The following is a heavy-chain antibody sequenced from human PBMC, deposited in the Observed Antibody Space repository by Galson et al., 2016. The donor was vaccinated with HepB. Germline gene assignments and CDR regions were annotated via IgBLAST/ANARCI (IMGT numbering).Heavy chain of an antibody. J-gene: IGHJ5*02. D-gene: IGHD6-19*01. Sequence: ETLSLTCSVSDDSIINYYWSWIRQPPGKGLEWIGHIYYSGTTNYNPSLKSRVTISVDTSKNQFSLKLTSVTTADTAVYFCARVSRFGGWYEWGWFDPWGQGTLVTVSS. V-gene: IGHV4-59*01. CDR1: DDSIINYY. CDR3: ARVSRFGGWYEWGWFDP. CDR2: IYYSGTT.